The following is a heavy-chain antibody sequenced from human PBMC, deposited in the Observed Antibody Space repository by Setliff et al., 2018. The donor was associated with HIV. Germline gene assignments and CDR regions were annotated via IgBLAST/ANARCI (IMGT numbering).Heavy chain of an antibody. D-gene: IGHD2-21*02. Sequence: KPSETLSLTCTVSGSSISRGNHFWIWIGQPAGKGLEWIGRIYTNGSTNYNPSLKSRATIAVDTSKNQFSLKLSSVTAADTAVYYCARSVVVVTVEWFDPWGQGTLVTVSS. CDR1: GSSISRGNHF. J-gene: IGHJ5*02. CDR2: IYTNGST. V-gene: IGHV4-61*02. CDR3: ARSVVVVTVEWFDP.